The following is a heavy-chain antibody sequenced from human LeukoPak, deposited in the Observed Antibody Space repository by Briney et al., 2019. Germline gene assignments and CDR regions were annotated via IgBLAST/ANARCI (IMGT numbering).Heavy chain of an antibody. CDR3: ARPGCYYDSSGYYSCDAFDL. V-gene: IGHV3-23*01. J-gene: IGHJ3*01. CDR2: ISGSGGST. D-gene: IGHD3-22*01. CDR1: GFTFSSYA. Sequence: GGSLRLSCAASGFTFSSYAMSWVRQAPGKGLEWVSDISGSGGSTYYADSVKGRFTISRDNGKNSLYLQMNSLRAEDTAVYFCARPGCYYDSSGYYSCDAFDLWGQGTLVTVSS.